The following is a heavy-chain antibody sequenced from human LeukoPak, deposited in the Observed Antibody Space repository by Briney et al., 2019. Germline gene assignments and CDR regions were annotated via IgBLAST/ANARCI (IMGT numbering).Heavy chain of an antibody. Sequence: GGSLRLSCAASGFTFSSCSMNWVRQAPGKGLEWVSSISSSSSYIYYADSVKGRFTISRDNAKNSLYLQMNSLRAEDTAVYYCASIYDFWSGYSVDYWGQGTLVTVSS. CDR3: ASIYDFWSGYSVDY. D-gene: IGHD3-3*01. CDR1: GFTFSSCS. J-gene: IGHJ4*02. CDR2: ISSSSSYI. V-gene: IGHV3-21*01.